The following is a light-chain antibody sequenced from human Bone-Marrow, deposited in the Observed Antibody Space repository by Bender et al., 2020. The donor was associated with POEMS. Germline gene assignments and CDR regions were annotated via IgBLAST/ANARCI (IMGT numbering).Light chain of an antibody. CDR3: QAWDTYAVI. J-gene: IGLJ2*01. V-gene: IGLV3-1*01. Sequence: SYEVTQPPSVSVSPGQTASLTCSGDDLGDKYFAWYQQKPGQSPVLVIYQDTKRPSGIPERFSGSNSGNTATLTISGTQAMDETDYYCQAWDTYAVIFGGGTKLTV. CDR2: QDT. CDR1: DLGDKY.